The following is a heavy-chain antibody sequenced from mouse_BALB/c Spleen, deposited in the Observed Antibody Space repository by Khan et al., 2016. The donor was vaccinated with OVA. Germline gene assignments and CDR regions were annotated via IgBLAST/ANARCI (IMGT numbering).Heavy chain of an antibody. CDR2: IDPENGKT. J-gene: IGHJ2*01. CDR3: PRSILLYFDY. V-gene: IGHV14-1*02. CDR1: GFNIKDYY. D-gene: IGHD2-3*01. Sequence: VRLQQSGTELVRPGTLVRLSCTASGFNIKDYYIHWVKQRPDQGLEWIGWIDPENGKTIYDPKFQGKASITADTSSNTVYLQLSSLTSEDTAVYYWPRSILLYFDYWGQGTTLTVSS.